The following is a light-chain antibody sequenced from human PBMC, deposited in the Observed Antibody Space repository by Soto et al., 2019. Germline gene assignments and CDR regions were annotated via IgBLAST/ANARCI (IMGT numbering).Light chain of an antibody. CDR2: GAS. J-gene: IGKJ4*01. CDR1: QSASSGY. V-gene: IGKV3-20*01. Sequence: EIVLTQSPGNLSLSPGERGNLXCGASQSASSGYLAWYQPKPGQAPRLLPYGASSRAPGIPDRVSGSGSGTDFTLTISRLEPEDFAVYYCQQYGSSPLTFGGGTKVDIK. CDR3: QQYGSSPLT.